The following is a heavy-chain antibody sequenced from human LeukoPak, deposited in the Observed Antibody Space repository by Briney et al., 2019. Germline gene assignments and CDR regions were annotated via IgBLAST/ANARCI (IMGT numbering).Heavy chain of an antibody. CDR2: RST. V-gene: IGHV4-4*07. Sequence: PSETLSLTCTVSGGSITIYYWSWIRQPAGKGLEWIGRRSTNYNPSLKSRVTMSVDTSKNQFSLKLSSVTAADTAVYYCAREGKPEYSSSSYAFDVWGQGTMVTVSS. D-gene: IGHD6-6*01. CDR1: GGSITIYY. J-gene: IGHJ3*01. CDR3: AREGKPEYSSSSYAFDV.